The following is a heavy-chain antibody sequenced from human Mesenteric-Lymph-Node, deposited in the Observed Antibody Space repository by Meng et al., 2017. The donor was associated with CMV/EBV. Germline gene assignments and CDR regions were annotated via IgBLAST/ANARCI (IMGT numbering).Heavy chain of an antibody. CDR3: ARVESPLAWVVVVAAGWFDP. CDR1: GDSISSTNYY. V-gene: IGHV4-39*07. J-gene: IGHJ5*02. D-gene: IGHD2-15*01. Sequence: SETLSLTCTVSGDSISSTNYYWGWIRQPPGKGLEWIGSIYYSGDTYYNPSLKSRVTISVDTSKNQFSLKLSSVTAADTAVYYCARVESPLAWVVVVAAGWFDPWGQGTLVTVSS. CDR2: IYYSGDT.